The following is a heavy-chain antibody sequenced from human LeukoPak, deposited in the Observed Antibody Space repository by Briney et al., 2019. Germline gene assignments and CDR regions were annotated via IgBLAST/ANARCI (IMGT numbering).Heavy chain of an antibody. J-gene: IGHJ4*02. D-gene: IGHD3-3*01. V-gene: IGHV3-48*01. CDR2: INSVGGTT. Sequence: GGSLRLSCAASGFTFNSFGMNWFRQAPGKGLEWISYINSVGGTTFYADSVKGRFTISRDNSKNTLYLQMNSLRAEDTAVYYCAKVESGSYFDYWGQGTLVTVSS. CDR3: AKVESGSYFDY. CDR1: GFTFNSFG.